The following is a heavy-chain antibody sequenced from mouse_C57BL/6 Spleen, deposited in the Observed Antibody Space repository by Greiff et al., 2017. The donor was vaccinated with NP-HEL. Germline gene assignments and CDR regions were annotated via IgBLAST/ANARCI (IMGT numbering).Heavy chain of an antibody. CDR2: INPYNGGT. V-gene: IGHV1-19*01. D-gene: IGHD2-1*01. Sequence: VQLQQSGPVLVKPGASVKMSCKASGYTFTDYYMNWVKQSHGKSLEWIGVINPYNGGTNYNQKFKGKATLTVDKSSSTAYMELNSLTSEDSAVYYCARSEGKGGAMDYWGQGTSVTVSS. CDR3: ARSEGKGGAMDY. J-gene: IGHJ4*01. CDR1: GYTFTDYY.